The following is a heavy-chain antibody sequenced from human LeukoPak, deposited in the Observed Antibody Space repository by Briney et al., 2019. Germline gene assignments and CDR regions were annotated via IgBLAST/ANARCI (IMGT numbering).Heavy chain of an antibody. V-gene: IGHV4-59*01. J-gene: IGHJ6*02. D-gene: IGHD2-2*01. CDR1: GGSISSYY. Sequence: PSETLSLTCTVSGGSISSYYWSWIRQPPGKGLEWIGYIYYSGSTNYNPSLKSRVTISVDTSKNQFSLKLSSVTAADTAVYYCARSTGICSSTSCYRNYYYGMDVWGQGTTVTVSS. CDR2: IYYSGST. CDR3: ARSTGICSSTSCYRNYYYGMDV.